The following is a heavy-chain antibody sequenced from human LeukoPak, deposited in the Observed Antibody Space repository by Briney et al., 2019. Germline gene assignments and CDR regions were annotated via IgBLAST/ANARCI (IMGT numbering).Heavy chain of an antibody. CDR1: GFTFTTYW. CDR2: IKQDGSEK. D-gene: IGHD4-17*01. J-gene: IGHJ4*02. Sequence: PGGSLRLSCATSGFTFTTYWMNWVRQAPGKGLEWVANIKQDGSEKYYVDSVKGRFTISRDNSKNTLYLQMNSLRAEDTAVYYCARDGDGDQNYFDYWGQGTLVTVSS. V-gene: IGHV3-7*01. CDR3: ARDGDGDQNYFDY.